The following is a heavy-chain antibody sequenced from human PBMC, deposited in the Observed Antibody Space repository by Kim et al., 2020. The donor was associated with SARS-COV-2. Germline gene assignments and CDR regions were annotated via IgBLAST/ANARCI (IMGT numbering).Heavy chain of an antibody. Sequence: SESLSLTCRDSGCSITIAGYYWSWNRQRPGMGPEWIASSNHSETTYYNPSPRSRIAISVDSSNNPFSLSLSSVTAADTAAYYSESDHGRFD. V-gene: IGHV4-31*03. CDR3: ESDHGRFD. J-gene: IGHJ5*01. CDR1: GCSITIAGYY. D-gene: IGHD4-17*01. CDR2: SNHSETT.